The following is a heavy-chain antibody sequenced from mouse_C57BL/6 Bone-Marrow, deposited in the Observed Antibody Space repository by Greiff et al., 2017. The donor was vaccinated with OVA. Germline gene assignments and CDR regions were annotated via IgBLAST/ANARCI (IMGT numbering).Heavy chain of an antibody. CDR1: GFTFSSYA. V-gene: IGHV5-4*01. Sequence: EVKLMESGGGLVKPGGSLKLSCAASGFTFSSYAMSWVRQTPEMRLEWVATISDGGSYTYYPDNVKGRFTISRDNAKNNLYLQMSHLKSEDTAMYYCAREVSYWGQGTLVTVSA. J-gene: IGHJ3*01. CDR3: AREVSY. CDR2: ISDGGSYT.